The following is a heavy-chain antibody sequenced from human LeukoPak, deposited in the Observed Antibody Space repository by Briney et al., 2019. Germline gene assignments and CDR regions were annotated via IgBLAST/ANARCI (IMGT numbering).Heavy chain of an antibody. V-gene: IGHV4-59*01. CDR2: ISYSAYT. J-gene: IGHJ4*02. CDR1: GGSIRSYY. D-gene: IGHD4-23*01. Sequence: SETLSLTCTVSGGSIRSYYWSWIRQAPGKGLEWIGFISYSAYTSCSPSLKSRVAISVDTSKSQFSLRLSSMTAADTAIYYCARGRNDNGGMFFDSWAQGTLVTVSS. CDR3: ARGRNDNGGMFFDS.